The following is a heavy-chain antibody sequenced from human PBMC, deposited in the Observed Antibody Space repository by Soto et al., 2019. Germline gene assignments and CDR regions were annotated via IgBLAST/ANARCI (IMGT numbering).Heavy chain of an antibody. CDR3: ARGHYCGTTNCYTGADYFDY. Sequence: ASVKVSCKASGYSFSGYYIHWVRQAPGQGLEWMGWINPNSGATNFAQKFQGRVTMTRDTSISTAYMELRSLRSDDTAVFYCARGHYCGTTNCYTGADYFDYWGQGTLVTVSS. V-gene: IGHV1-2*02. J-gene: IGHJ4*02. D-gene: IGHD2-2*02. CDR2: INPNSGAT. CDR1: GYSFSGYY.